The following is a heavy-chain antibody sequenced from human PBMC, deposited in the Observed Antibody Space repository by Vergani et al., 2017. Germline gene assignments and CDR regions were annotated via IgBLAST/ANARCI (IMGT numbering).Heavy chain of an antibody. CDR2: IFYSGTT. Sequence: QVQLQESGPGVVKPSQTLSLTCAVSGGSISSGYHCWTWIRQRPGKGLEWIGYIFYSGTTYHNPSLRSRLTISVDTSQNLFSLKLRSVTAADTAEYYSARVDTQVPATSHFYYMDVWGKGTTVVVSS. J-gene: IGHJ6*03. V-gene: IGHV4-31*11. CDR3: ARVDTQVPATSHFYYMDV. CDR1: GGSISSGYHC. D-gene: IGHD6-25*01.